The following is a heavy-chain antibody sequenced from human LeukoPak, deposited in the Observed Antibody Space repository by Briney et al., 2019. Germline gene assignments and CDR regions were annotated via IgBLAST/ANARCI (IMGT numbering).Heavy chain of an antibody. V-gene: IGHV3-7*01. CDR2: IKQDGSGK. CDR1: GFTFSSYW. Sequence: AGGSLRLSCAASGFTFSSYWMSWVRQAPGKGLEWVANIKQDGSGKYYVDSVKGRFTISRDNAKNSLYLQMNSLRAEDTAVYYCAREGSSSWYSVYYYGMDVWGQGTTVTVSS. D-gene: IGHD6-13*01. CDR3: AREGSSSWYSVYYYGMDV. J-gene: IGHJ6*02.